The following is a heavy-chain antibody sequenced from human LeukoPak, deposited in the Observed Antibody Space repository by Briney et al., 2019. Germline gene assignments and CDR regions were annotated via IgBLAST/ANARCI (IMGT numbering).Heavy chain of an antibody. CDR1: GFTFSSYW. D-gene: IGHD4-17*01. CDR3: ASRTTVTDADGFDI. CDR2: IYSGGST. V-gene: IGHV3-66*01. Sequence: GGSLRLSCAASGFTFSSYWMHWVRQAPGKGLVWVSLIYSGGSTYNADSVKDRFTISRDNSKNTVYLQMNSLRAEDTAVYYCASRTTVTDADGFDIWGQGTMVTVSS. J-gene: IGHJ3*02.